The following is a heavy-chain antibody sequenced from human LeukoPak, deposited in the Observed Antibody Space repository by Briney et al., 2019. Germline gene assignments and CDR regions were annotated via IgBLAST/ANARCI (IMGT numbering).Heavy chain of an antibody. Sequence: GGSLRLSCAASGFTFSSYAMSWARQAPGKGLEWVSAISGSGGGTYYADSVKGRFTISRDNSRDTVYLQMNSLRAEDTALYFCAKTPDYYGSGSSSYIDCWGQGTLVSVSS. CDR1: GFTFSSYA. J-gene: IGHJ4*02. D-gene: IGHD3-10*01. CDR3: AKTPDYYGSGSSSYIDC. V-gene: IGHV3-23*01. CDR2: ISGSGGGT.